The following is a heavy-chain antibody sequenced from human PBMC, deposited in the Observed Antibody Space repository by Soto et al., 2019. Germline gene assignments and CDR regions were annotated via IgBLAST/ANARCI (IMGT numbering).Heavy chain of an antibody. CDR1: GFTFSSYG. D-gene: IGHD3-10*01. CDR2: ISYDGSNK. CDR3: AKVLNSPTPTGVYYYYYMDV. V-gene: IGHV3-30*18. Sequence: GGSLRLSCAASGFTFSSYGMHWVRQAPGKGLEWVAVISYDGSNKYYADSVKGRFTISRDNSKNTLYLQMNSLRAEDTAVYYCAKVLNSPTPTGVYYYYYMDVWGKGTTVTVSS. J-gene: IGHJ6*03.